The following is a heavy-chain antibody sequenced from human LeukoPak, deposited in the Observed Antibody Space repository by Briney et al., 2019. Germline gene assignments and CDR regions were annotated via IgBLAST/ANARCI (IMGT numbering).Heavy chain of an antibody. CDR1: GGTYSSYA. D-gene: IGHD3-22*01. V-gene: IGHV1-69*05. CDR3: ARTSYYDSSGLGY. CDR2: IIPIFGTA. J-gene: IGHJ4*02. Sequence: SVKVSCKASGGTYSSYAISWVRQAPGQGLEWMGRIIPIFGTANYAQKFQGRVTITTDESTSTAYMELSSLRSEDTAVYYCARTSYYDSSGLGYWGQGTLVTVSS.